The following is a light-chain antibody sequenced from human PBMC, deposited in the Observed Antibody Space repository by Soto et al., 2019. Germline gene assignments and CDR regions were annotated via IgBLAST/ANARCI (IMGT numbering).Light chain of an antibody. V-gene: IGKV3-20*01. CDR3: QQYGSSPVYT. Sequence: EIVLTQSPGTLSLSPGERATLSCRASQSVSSSYLAWYQQKPGQAPRLLIYGASSRATGIQDRFSGSGSGTDFTLTISRLEPEDFAVYYFQQYGSSPVYTFGQGTKLEIK. CDR2: GAS. J-gene: IGKJ2*01. CDR1: QSVSSSY.